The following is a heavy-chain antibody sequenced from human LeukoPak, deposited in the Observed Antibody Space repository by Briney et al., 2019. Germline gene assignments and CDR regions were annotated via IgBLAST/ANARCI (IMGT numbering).Heavy chain of an antibody. CDR1: GGSISSSSYY. CDR2: IYYSGST. CDR3: ARWSGSVTARNYYYYMDV. D-gene: IGHD6-6*01. V-gene: IGHV4-39*01. J-gene: IGHJ6*03. Sequence: SETLSLPFPVSGGSISSSSYYWGWIRPPPGKGLEWIGSIYYSGSTYYNPSLKSRVTISVDTSKNQFSLKLSSVTAADTAVYYCARWSGSVTARNYYYYMDVWGEGTTVTVSS.